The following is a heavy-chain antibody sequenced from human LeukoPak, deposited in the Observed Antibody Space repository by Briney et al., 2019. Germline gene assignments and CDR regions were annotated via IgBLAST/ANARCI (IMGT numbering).Heavy chain of an antibody. D-gene: IGHD3-3*01. V-gene: IGHV3-23*01. CDR3: AKDAPYYDFWSGYRTGYFDY. Sequence: GGSLRLSCAASGFTFSSYATSWVRQAPGKGLEWVSAISGSGGSTYYADSVKGRFTISRDNPKNTLYLQMNSLRAEDTAVYYCAKDAPYYDFWSGYRTGYFDYWGQGTLVTVSS. CDR2: ISGSGGST. CDR1: GFTFSSYA. J-gene: IGHJ4*02.